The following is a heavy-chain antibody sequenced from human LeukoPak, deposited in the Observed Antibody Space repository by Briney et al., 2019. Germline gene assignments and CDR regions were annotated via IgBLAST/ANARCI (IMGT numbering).Heavy chain of an antibody. J-gene: IGHJ5*02. CDR3: ATSGGSYWS. CDR1: GFTFSSYA. D-gene: IGHD1-26*01. Sequence: KAGGSLRLSCAASGFTFSSYAMSWVRQAPGKGLEWVSAIGGSGGSTYYADSVKGRFTISRENSKNTLYLQMNSLRAEDTAVYYCATSGGSYWSWGQGTLVTVSS. CDR2: IGGSGGST. V-gene: IGHV3-23*01.